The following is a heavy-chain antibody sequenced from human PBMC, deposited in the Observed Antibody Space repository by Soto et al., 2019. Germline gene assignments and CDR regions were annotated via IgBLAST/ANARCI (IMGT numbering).Heavy chain of an antibody. J-gene: IGHJ4*02. CDR3: ARDGRGYSYRPNKEFDY. D-gene: IGHD5-18*01. V-gene: IGHV1-46*01. Sequence: ASGKVCCKASGYSFTSYYMHWVRQAPGQGLEWMGIINPSGGSTSYAQKFQGRVTMTRDTSTSTVYMELSSLRSEDTAVYYCARDGRGYSYRPNKEFDYWGQGTLVTVSP. CDR2: INPSGGST. CDR1: GYSFTSYY.